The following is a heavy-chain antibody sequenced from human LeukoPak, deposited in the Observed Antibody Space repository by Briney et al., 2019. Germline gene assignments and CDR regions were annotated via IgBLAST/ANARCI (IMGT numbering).Heavy chain of an antibody. CDR2: ISAYNGNT. J-gene: IGHJ4*02. CDR1: GYTFTSYG. V-gene: IGHV1-18*01. CDR3: ARGNYCSGGSCYDGAFDC. Sequence: ASVKVSCTASGYTFTSYGISWVRQAPGQGLEWMGWISAYNGNTNYAQKLKGRVTMTTDTSTSTAYMELRSLRSDDTAVYYCARGNYCSGGSCYDGAFDCWGQGTLVTVSS. D-gene: IGHD2-15*01.